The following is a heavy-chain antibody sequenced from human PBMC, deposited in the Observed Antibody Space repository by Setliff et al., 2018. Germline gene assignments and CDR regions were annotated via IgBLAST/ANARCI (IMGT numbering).Heavy chain of an antibody. CDR1: GGSISSHY. CDR2: IYHSGST. D-gene: IGHD3-22*01. Sequence: ASETLSLTCTVSGGSISSHYWSWIRQPPGKGLEWIGSIYHSGSTYYNPSLKSRVTISVDTSKNQFSLKLSSVTAADTAVYYCARGETYYYDSSGYEGKYYFDYWGQGTLVTVSS. J-gene: IGHJ4*02. CDR3: ARGETYYYDSSGYEGKYYFDY. V-gene: IGHV4-38-2*02.